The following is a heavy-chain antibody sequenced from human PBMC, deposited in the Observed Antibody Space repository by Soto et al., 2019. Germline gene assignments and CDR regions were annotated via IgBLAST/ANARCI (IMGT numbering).Heavy chain of an antibody. CDR3: ARAAVNTRNAVDI. Sequence: EVQLVESGGGLVQPGGSLRLSCAASGFTLSNYWMHWVRQAPGKGLIWVSRLNSDESSTNYAESVKGRFTIYRDTAKNTLYLQMKSLRVDDTAVYYCARAAVNTRNAVDIWGQGTVVTDAS. D-gene: IGHD4-17*01. V-gene: IGHV3-74*01. J-gene: IGHJ3*02. CDR1: GFTLSNYW. CDR2: LNSDESST.